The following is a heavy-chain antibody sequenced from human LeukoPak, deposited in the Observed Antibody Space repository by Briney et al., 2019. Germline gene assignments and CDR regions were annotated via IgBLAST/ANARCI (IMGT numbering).Heavy chain of an antibody. CDR1: GGSISSGTYY. Sequence: PSETLSLTCAVSGGSISSGTYYFSWIRQPPGKGLEWIGYIFHSGSTYYNPSLKSRLTMSVDRSKNQFSLKLTSVTAADTAVYYCARDRAALAFDIWGQGTMVTVSS. V-gene: IGHV4-30-2*01. J-gene: IGHJ3*02. D-gene: IGHD3-10*01. CDR3: ARDRAALAFDI. CDR2: IFHSGST.